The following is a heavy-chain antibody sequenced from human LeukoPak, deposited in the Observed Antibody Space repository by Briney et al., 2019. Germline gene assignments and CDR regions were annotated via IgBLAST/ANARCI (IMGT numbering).Heavy chain of an antibody. CDR2: IYYSRRT. CDR1: GDSVSRSDSY. D-gene: IGHD3-22*01. Sequence: SSETLSLTCSVSGDSVSRSDSYWDWIRQPPGKGLEWIGTIYYSRRTYYSPSLKSRVTMSVDPSNNQFSLNLRSVTAADTALYYCARRRYYDGSGYLEWGQGTLLSVSS. J-gene: IGHJ1*01. V-gene: IGHV4-39*01. CDR3: ARRRYYDGSGYLE.